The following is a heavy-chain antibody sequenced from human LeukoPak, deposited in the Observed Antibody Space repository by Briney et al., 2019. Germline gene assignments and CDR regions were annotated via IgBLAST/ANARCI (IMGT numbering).Heavy chain of an antibody. J-gene: IGHJ4*02. V-gene: IGHV1-8*01. D-gene: IGHD4-11*01. CDR3: ARGDYSNYVPFDY. Sequence: ASVKVSCKASGYTFTSYDINWVRQATGQGLEWMGWMNPNSGNTGYAQKFQGRVTMTRNTSIGTAYMELSSLRSEDTAVYYCARGDYSNYVPFDYWGQGTLVTVSS. CDR1: GYTFTSYD. CDR2: MNPNSGNT.